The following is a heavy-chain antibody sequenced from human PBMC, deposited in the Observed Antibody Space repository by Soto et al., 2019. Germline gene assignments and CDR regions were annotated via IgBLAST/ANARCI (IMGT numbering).Heavy chain of an antibody. CDR3: AHRAPSRSVWYWFDP. Sequence: QITLKESGPTLVKPTQTLTLTCTFSGFSLSTSGVGVGWIRQPPGKALEWLALIYWDDDKRYSPSLKSRLTITKDTSKYQVVLTMTNMDPVDTATSSCAHRAPSRSVWYWFDPWGQGTLVTVSS. CDR1: GFSLSTSGVG. D-gene: IGHD6-19*01. CDR2: IYWDDDK. J-gene: IGHJ5*02. V-gene: IGHV2-5*02.